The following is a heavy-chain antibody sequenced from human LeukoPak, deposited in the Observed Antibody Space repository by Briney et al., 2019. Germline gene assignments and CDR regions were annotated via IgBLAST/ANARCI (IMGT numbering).Heavy chain of an antibody. Sequence: GGSLRLSCAASGFTFSSYAMHWVRQAPGKGLEWVAVISYDGSNKYYADSVKGRFTISRDNSKNTLYLQMNSLRAEDTAVYYCARDPDCSGGSCYGRGYYFDYWGHGTLVTVSS. D-gene: IGHD2-15*01. CDR1: GFTFSSYA. CDR2: ISYDGSNK. V-gene: IGHV3-30-3*01. CDR3: ARDPDCSGGSCYGRGYYFDY. J-gene: IGHJ4*01.